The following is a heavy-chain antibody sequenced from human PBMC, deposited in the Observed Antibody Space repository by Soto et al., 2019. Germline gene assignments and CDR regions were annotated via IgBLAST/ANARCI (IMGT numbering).Heavy chain of an antibody. CDR3: AKDVSDTAMVIGSFDY. CDR2: ISGSGGST. V-gene: IGHV3-23*01. J-gene: IGHJ4*02. D-gene: IGHD5-18*01. CDR1: ELNIVNYA. Sequence: GGFKRVCYAASELNIVNYAVSCVSQEQGKGLEWVSAISGSGGSTYYADSVKGRFTISRDNSKNTLYLQMNSLRAEDTAVYYCAKDVSDTAMVIGSFDYWGQGTLVTVSS.